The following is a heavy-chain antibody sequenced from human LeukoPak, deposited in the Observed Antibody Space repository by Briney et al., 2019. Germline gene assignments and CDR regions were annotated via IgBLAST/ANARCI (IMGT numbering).Heavy chain of an antibody. J-gene: IGHJ4*02. V-gene: IGHV5-51*01. Sequence: GESLKISCEGSGFSFTSHWIGWVRQMPGKGLEWMGLIYPGDSDTRYSPSFQGQVTISADKSISTAYLQWSSLKASDTAMYYCARHRKAAGDFDYWGQGTLVTVSS. D-gene: IGHD6-25*01. CDR2: IYPGDSDT. CDR3: ARHRKAAGDFDY. CDR1: GFSFTSHW.